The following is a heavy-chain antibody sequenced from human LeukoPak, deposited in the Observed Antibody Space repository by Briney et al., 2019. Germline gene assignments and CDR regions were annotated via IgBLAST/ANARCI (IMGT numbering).Heavy chain of an antibody. Sequence: KSSETLSLTCTVSGGSISSYYWSWIRQPPGKGLEWIGYIYYSGSTNSNPSLKSRVTISVDTSKNQFSLKLTSVTAADTAVYYCARAESSSWHEYFDYWGQGTLVTVSS. CDR2: IYYSGST. CDR3: ARAESSSWHEYFDY. J-gene: IGHJ4*02. V-gene: IGHV4-59*01. D-gene: IGHD6-13*01. CDR1: GGSISSYY.